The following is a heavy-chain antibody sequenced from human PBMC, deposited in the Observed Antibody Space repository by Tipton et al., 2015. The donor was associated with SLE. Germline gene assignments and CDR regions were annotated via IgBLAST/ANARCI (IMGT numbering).Heavy chain of an antibody. V-gene: IGHV4-59*01. D-gene: IGHD1-26*01. CDR1: GGSISSYY. CDR3: ARVDELLLDY. J-gene: IGHJ4*02. Sequence: TLSLTCTVSGGSISSYYWSWVRQPPGKGLEWIGYIYYSGSTNYNPSLKSRVTISVDTSKNQFSLKLSSVTAADTAVYYCARVDELLLDYWGQGTLVTVSS. CDR2: IYYSGST.